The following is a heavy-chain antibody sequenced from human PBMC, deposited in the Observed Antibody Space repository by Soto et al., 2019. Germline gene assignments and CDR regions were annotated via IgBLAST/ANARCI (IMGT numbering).Heavy chain of an antibody. J-gene: IGHJ6*03. CDR1: GFTFSSYW. CDR2: IKQDGSEK. CDR3: NLSGYCSSTSCYFYYYYYMDV. Sequence: GGSLRLSCAASGFTFSSYWMSWVRQAPGKGLEWVANIKQDGSEKYYVDSVKGRFTISRDNAKNSLYLQMNSLRAEDTAVYYCNLSGYCSSTSCYFYYYYYMDVWGKGTTVTVS. V-gene: IGHV3-7*01. D-gene: IGHD2-2*01.